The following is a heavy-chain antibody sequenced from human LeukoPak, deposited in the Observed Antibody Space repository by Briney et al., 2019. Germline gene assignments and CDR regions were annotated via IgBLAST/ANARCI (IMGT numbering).Heavy chain of an antibody. CDR1: GFTFSSYA. D-gene: IGHD3-22*01. J-gene: IGHJ4*02. CDR2: ISGSGGST. CDR3: AKALPRYYYDSSGYAADY. V-gene: IGHV3-23*01. Sequence: GGSLRLSCAASGFTFSSYAMSWVRQAPGKGLEWASAISGSGGSTYYADSVKGRFTISRDNSKNTLYLQMNSLRAEDTAVYYCAKALPRYYYDSSGYAADYWGQGTLVTVSS.